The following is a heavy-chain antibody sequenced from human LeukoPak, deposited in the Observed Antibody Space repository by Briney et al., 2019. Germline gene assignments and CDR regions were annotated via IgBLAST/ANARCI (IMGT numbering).Heavy chain of an antibody. J-gene: IGHJ6*02. V-gene: IGHV7-4-1*02. D-gene: IGHD3-10*01. CDR3: ARVAGFGERGMDV. CDR1: GYKFISYT. Sequence: ASVKVSCKASGYKFISYTMGWVRRAPGQGLEWLGWFNTKTAKPTYAQDFTGRFVFSLDTSVSTAYLQISGLKAGDTAVYYCARVAGFGERGMDVWGQGTTVTVSS. CDR2: FNTKTAKP.